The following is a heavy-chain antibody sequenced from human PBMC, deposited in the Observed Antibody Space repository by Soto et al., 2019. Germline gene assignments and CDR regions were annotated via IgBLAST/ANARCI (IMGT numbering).Heavy chain of an antibody. J-gene: IGHJ6*02. CDR3: ARDHGGHYYYYYGMDV. V-gene: IGHV1-69*08. Sequence: QVQLVQCGPEVKKPGSSVKVSCKASGGTFSSYTISWVRQAPGQGLEWMGRIIPILGIANYAQKFQGRVTITADKSTSTAYMELSSLRSEDSAVYYCARDHGGHYYYYYGMDVWGQGTTVTVSS. D-gene: IGHD4-17*01. CDR1: GGTFSSYT. CDR2: IIPILGIA.